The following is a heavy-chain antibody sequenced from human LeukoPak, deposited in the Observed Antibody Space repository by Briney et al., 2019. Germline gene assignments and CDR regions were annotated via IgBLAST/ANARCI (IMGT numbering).Heavy chain of an antibody. CDR2: IYYSGST. V-gene: IGHV4-39*01. CDR3: ARANCSSTSCRHNWFDP. J-gene: IGHJ5*02. CDR1: GGSISSSSYY. Sequence: SETLSLTCTVSGGSISSSSYYWGWIRQPPGKGLEWIGSIYYSGSTYYNPSLKSRVTISVDTSKNQFSLKLSSVTAADTAVYYCARANCSSTSCRHNWFDPWGQGTLVTVSS. D-gene: IGHD2-2*01.